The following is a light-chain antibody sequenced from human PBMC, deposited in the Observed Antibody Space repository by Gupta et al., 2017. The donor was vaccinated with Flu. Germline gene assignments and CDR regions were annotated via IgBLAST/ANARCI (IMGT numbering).Light chain of an antibody. CDR2: KAS. J-gene: IGKJ1*01. CDR1: QSISPW. CDR3: QQYNSYPVT. Sequence: PSTLSASVGDRVTITCRASQSISPWLAWFQQKPGKAPTLLIYKASSLESEVPSRFSGSGSGTEFTLTISSLQPDDFATYDCQQYNSYPVTFGEGTKVEIK. V-gene: IGKV1-5*03.